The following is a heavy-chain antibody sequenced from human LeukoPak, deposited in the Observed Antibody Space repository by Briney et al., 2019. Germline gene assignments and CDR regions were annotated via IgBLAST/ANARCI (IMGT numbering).Heavy chain of an antibody. D-gene: IGHD6-19*01. J-gene: IGHJ4*02. Sequence: PSGTLSLTCAVSGGSISSSNWWSWVRQPPGKGLEWIGEIYHSGSTNYNPSLKSRVTISVDKSKNQFSLKPSSVTAADTAVYYCARAKSGWYLFYFDYWGQGTLVTVSS. CDR1: GGSISSSNW. V-gene: IGHV4-4*02. CDR3: ARAKSGWYLFYFDY. CDR2: IYHSGST.